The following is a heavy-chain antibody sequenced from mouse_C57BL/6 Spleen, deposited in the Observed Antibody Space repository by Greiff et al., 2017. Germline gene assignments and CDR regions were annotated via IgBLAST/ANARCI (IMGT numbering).Heavy chain of an antibody. CDR3: ARKRGSYGNYVYFDV. J-gene: IGHJ1*03. CDR2: IDPSDSET. CDR1: GYTFTSYW. V-gene: IGHV1-52*01. Sequence: QVQLKQPGAELVRPGSSVKLSCKASGYTFTSYWMHWVKQRPIQGLEWIGNIDPSDSETHYNQKFKDKATLTVDKSSSTAYMQLSSLTSEDSAVYYCARKRGSYGNYVYFDVSGTGTTVTVSS. D-gene: IGHD2-1*01.